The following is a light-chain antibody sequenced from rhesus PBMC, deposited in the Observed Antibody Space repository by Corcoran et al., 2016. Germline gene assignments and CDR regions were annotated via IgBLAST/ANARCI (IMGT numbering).Light chain of an antibody. CDR1: QGINKE. J-gene: IGKJ2*01. CDR3: LQAYTPPYS. CDR2: STS. Sequence: DIQMTQSPSSLSVSVGDRVTVTCRASQGINKELTWYQQKPGKAPTLLIYSTSTLQTGVSSRFSVSGSGTDFTLTISSLHPEDVAPYYCLQAYTPPYSFGQGTKVEIK. V-gene: IGKV1-94*01.